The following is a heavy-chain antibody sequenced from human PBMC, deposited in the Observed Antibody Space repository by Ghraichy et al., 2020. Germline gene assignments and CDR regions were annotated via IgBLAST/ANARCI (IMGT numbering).Heavy chain of an antibody. Sequence: SETLSLTCTVSGGSISSSSYYWGWIRQPPGKGLEWIGSIYYSGSTYYNPSLKSRVTISVDTSKNQFSLKLSSVTAADTAVYYCARPLHTGDYYYYYGMDVWGQGTTVTVSS. CDR2: IYYSGST. D-gene: IGHD1-14*01. CDR3: ARPLHTGDYYYYYGMDV. V-gene: IGHV4-39*01. CDR1: GGSISSSSYY. J-gene: IGHJ6*02.